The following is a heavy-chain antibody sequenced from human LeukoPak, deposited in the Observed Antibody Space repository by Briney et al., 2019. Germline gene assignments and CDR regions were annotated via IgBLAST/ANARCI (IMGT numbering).Heavy chain of an antibody. CDR2: FDPEDGET. J-gene: IGHJ3*02. D-gene: IGHD6-13*01. CDR1: GYTLTELS. V-gene: IGHV1-24*01. CDR3: ARDKAAARYSDAFDI. Sequence: ASVNVSCKVSGYTLTELSMHWVRQAPGKGLEWMGGFDPEDGETIYAQKFQGRVTMTEDTSTDTAYMELSSLRSEDTAVYYCARDKAAARYSDAFDIWGQGTMVTVSS.